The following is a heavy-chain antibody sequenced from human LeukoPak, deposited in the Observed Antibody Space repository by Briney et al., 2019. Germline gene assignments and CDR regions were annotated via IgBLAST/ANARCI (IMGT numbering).Heavy chain of an antibody. CDR1: GFTFSSYA. J-gene: IGHJ6*02. D-gene: IGHD6-6*01. CDR3: ANLPQAARSGYYYYGMDV. CDR2: ISGSGGST. Sequence: PGGSLRLSCAASGFTFSSYAMGWVRQAPGKGLEWVSAISGSGGSTYYADSVKGRFTISRDNSKNTLYLQMNSLRAEDTAVYYCANLPQAARSGYYYYGMDVWGQGTTVTVSS. V-gene: IGHV3-23*01.